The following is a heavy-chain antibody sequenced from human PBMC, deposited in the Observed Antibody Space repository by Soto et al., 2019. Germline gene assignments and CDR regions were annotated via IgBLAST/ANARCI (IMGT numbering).Heavy chain of an antibody. CDR3: GRGSCSGGSCY. Sequence: ASVKVSCKASGYTFTSYAMHWVRQAPGQRLEWMGWINAGNGNTKYSQKFQGRVTITRDTSASTAYMELSSLRSEDTAVYYCGRGSCSGGSCYWGQGTLVTVSS. V-gene: IGHV1-3*01. J-gene: IGHJ4*02. CDR1: GYTFTSYA. D-gene: IGHD2-15*01. CDR2: INAGNGNT.